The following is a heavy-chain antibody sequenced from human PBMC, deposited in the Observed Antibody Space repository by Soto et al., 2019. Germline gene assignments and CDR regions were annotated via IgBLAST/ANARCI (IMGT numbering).Heavy chain of an antibody. V-gene: IGHV1-2*04. CDR3: ARDLFMVRGSYYGMDV. Sequence: QVQLVQSGAEVKKPGASVKVSCKASGYTFTGYYMHWVRQAPGQGLEWMGGINPNSGGTNYAQKFQGWVTMTRDTSISTAYMELSRLRSDDTAVYYCARDLFMVRGSYYGMDVWGQGTTVTVSS. J-gene: IGHJ6*02. CDR2: INPNSGGT. D-gene: IGHD3-10*01. CDR1: GYTFTGYY.